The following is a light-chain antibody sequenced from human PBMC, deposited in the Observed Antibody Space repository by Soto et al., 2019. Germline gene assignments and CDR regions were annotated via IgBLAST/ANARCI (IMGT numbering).Light chain of an antibody. V-gene: IGKV1-33*01. CDR3: QQYNSYSPLT. CDR2: DAS. CDR1: QDISKF. Sequence: DIQMTQSPSSLSASIGDRVSFTCQASQDISKFLNWYQHKPGQAPSLLIYDASKSQFGVPSRFSGSGSGTDFTFTISSLQPDDFATYYCQQYNSYSPLTFGGGTKVEIK. J-gene: IGKJ4*01.